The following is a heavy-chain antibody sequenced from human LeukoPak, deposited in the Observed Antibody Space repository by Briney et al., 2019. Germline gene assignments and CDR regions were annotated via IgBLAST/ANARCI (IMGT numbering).Heavy chain of an antibody. D-gene: IGHD3-10*01. CDR2: IYYSGST. V-gene: IGHV4-59*11. CDR1: GGSISSHY. J-gene: IGHJ6*04. Sequence: SETLSLTCTVSGGSISSHYWSWIRQPPGKGLEWIGYIYYSGSTNYNPSLKSRVTIPVDTSKNQFSLKLSSVTAADTGVYYCARGSRLVRGVTDVWGKGTTVTVSS. CDR3: ARGSRLVRGVTDV.